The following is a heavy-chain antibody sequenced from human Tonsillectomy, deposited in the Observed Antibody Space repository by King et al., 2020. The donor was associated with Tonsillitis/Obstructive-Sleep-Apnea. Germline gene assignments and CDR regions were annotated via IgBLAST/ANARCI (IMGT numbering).Heavy chain of an antibody. CDR3: ARDHYDFWSGYPYDAFDI. V-gene: IGHV1-18*01. J-gene: IGHJ3*02. D-gene: IGHD3-3*01. Sequence: LVQSGAEVKKPGASVKVSCKASGYRFTSYGINCVRQAPGQGLEWMGLISTHHGNTNYEQKIQGRVTMTTATSTSTAYLELRSLRSDDTAVYYCARDHYDFWSGYPYDAFDIWGQGTMVTVSS. CDR2: ISTHHGNT. CDR1: GYRFTSYG.